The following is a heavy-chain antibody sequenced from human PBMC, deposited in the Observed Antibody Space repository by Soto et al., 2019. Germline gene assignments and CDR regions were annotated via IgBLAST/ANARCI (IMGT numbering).Heavy chain of an antibody. J-gene: IGHJ3*02. V-gene: IGHV1-2*04. CDR1: GYTFTGYY. Sequence: QVQLVQSGAEVKKPGASVKVSCKASGYTFTGYYMHWVRQAPGQGLEWMGWINPNSGGTNYAKKFQCWVPMTRDTSISTGYMELGRLSTDVTAVYYCARRGISSSGINAFDIWGQGTMVTVSS. CDR2: INPNSGGT. D-gene: IGHD3-22*01. CDR3: ARRGISSSGINAFDI.